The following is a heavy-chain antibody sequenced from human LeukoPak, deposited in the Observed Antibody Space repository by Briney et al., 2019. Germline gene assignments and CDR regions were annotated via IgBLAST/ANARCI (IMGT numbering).Heavy chain of an antibody. Sequence: SVKVSCRPSGGSFNTYAINWVRQAPGQGLEWMGAIILMFGTPHYAQNFQGRVTITADESTNTVYMELSSLRSEDTAMYYCASRRFGDLLFDYWGQGTLVTVSS. CDR1: GGSFNTYA. V-gene: IGHV1-69*13. CDR3: ASRRFGDLLFDY. J-gene: IGHJ4*02. D-gene: IGHD3-10*01. CDR2: IILMFGTP.